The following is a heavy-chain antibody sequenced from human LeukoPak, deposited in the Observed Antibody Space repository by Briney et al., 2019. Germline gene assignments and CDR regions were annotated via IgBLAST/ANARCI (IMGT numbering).Heavy chain of an antibody. Sequence: SETLSLTCTVSGGSISSYYWSWIRQPPGKGLEWIGYIYYSGSTNYNPSLKSRVTISVDTSKNQFSLKLSSVTAGDTAVYYCASHLRKAAASPFDYWGQGTLVTVSS. J-gene: IGHJ4*02. CDR1: GGSISSYY. CDR2: IYYSGST. D-gene: IGHD6-13*01. V-gene: IGHV4-59*08. CDR3: ASHLRKAAASPFDY.